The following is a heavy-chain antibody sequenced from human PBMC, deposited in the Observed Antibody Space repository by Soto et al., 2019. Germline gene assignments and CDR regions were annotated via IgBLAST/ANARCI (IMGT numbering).Heavy chain of an antibody. V-gene: IGHV3-23*01. Sequence: PGGSLSLSCAASGFTFSNYAMSWVRQAPAKGLEWFSAITGGGGDTYYADSVKGRFTISRDNSNNILYLQMNSLRAEDTAVYYCAKGSADSSPYYFDYWGLGTLVTVSS. J-gene: IGHJ4*02. CDR2: ITGGGGDT. CDR1: GFTFSNYA. D-gene: IGHD3-22*01. CDR3: AKGSADSSPYYFDY.